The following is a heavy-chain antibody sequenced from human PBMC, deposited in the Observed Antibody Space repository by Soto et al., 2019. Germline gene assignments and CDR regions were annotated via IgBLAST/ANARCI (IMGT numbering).Heavy chain of an antibody. D-gene: IGHD6-19*01. CDR3: ATHRRGSGWNHFDY. CDR2: IYHSGST. Sequence: QVQLQESGPGLVKPSETLSLTCTVSGGSISSYYWSWIRQPPGKGLEWIGYIYHSGSTNYNPSLKRRVTISVDTSKNHCSLKLSSVTAADTAVYYCATHRRGSGWNHFDYWGQGTLVTVSS. CDR1: GGSISSYY. V-gene: IGHV4-59*01. J-gene: IGHJ4*02.